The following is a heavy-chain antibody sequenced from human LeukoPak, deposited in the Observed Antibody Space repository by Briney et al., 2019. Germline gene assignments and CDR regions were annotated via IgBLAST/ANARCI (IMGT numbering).Heavy chain of an antibody. J-gene: IGHJ4*02. Sequence: MASETLSLTCTVSGGSIGWDYWSWIRQSAGKGLEWIGRIYKSGSTNYNPSFRSRVTMSVDTSKNQFSLSVTSVTAADTAVYYCAREEYFQDNNGYSYYFHSWGQGSLVTVSS. CDR3: AREEYFQDNNGYSYYFHS. D-gene: IGHD3-22*01. V-gene: IGHV4-4*07. CDR2: IYKSGST. CDR1: GGSIGWDY.